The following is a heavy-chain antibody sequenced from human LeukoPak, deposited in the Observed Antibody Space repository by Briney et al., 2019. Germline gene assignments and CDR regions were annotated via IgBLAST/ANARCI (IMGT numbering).Heavy chain of an antibody. Sequence: GGSLRLSCAASGFTLSSNYMSWGCHAPGGGLGWVSVIYSGGRTYYADSVKGRFTISIDNSKNTLYLQMNSLRAEDTAVYYCARDRGSGSYFDYWGQGTLVTVSS. V-gene: IGHV3-53*01. CDR3: ARDRGSGSYFDY. CDR1: GFTLSSNY. CDR2: IYSGGRT. D-gene: IGHD3-10*01. J-gene: IGHJ4*02.